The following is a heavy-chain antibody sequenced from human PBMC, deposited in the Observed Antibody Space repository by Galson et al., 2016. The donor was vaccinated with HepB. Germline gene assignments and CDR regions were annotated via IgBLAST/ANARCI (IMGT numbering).Heavy chain of an antibody. J-gene: IGHJ6*02. CDR3: ARPGQLTYDNSWTAHYRGGLYKYVGMDD. CDR2: IIPIFGTA. D-gene: IGHD3/OR15-3a*01. CDR1: GGTFSSYA. V-gene: IGHV1-69*13. Sequence: SVKVSCKASGGTFSSYAISWVRQAPGQGLEWMGGIIPIFGTANYAQKFQGRVSITADESTSTAYMELSSLRSEDTAVYYCARPGQLTYDNSWTAHYRGGLYKYVGMDDGGQGTTVTVSS.